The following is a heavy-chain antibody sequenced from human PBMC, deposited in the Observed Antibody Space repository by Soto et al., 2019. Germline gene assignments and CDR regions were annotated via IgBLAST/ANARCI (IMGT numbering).Heavy chain of an antibody. CDR1: GFTFSRDE. J-gene: IGHJ4*02. D-gene: IGHD1-20*01. V-gene: IGHV3-48*03. Sequence: EVQLVESGGGLVQPGGSLRLSCEASGFTFSRDEMNWVRQAPGKALEWIAYIQNHGYSTHYADCVKGRFTISRDNAKNTLYLQMSSLTAEDTAIYYCARGYDAGCHFGYWGQGVLVTVSS. CDR2: IQNHGYST. CDR3: ARGYDAGCHFGY.